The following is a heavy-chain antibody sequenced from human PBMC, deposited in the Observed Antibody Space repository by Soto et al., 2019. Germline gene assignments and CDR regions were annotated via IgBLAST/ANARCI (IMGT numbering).Heavy chain of an antibody. D-gene: IGHD3-9*01. Sequence: GGSLRLSCAASGFTFSSYAMHWVRQAPGKGLEWVAVISYDGSNKYYADSVKGRFTISRDNSKNTLYLQMNSLRAEDTAVYYCARTGTIRYFDWLLPYYWGQGTLVTVSS. J-gene: IGHJ4*02. V-gene: IGHV3-30-3*01. CDR1: GFTFSSYA. CDR3: ARTGTIRYFDWLLPYY. CDR2: ISYDGSNK.